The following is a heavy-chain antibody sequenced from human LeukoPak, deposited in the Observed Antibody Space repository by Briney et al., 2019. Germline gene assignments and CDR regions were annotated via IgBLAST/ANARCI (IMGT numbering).Heavy chain of an antibody. J-gene: IGHJ4*02. D-gene: IGHD6-19*01. V-gene: IGHV1-2*02. CDR2: INPNSGGT. CDR3: ARDHSSGWYGDY. Sequence: APVKVSCKASGYTFTGYYMHWVRQAPGQGLEWMGWINPNSGGTNYAQKFQGRVTMTRDTSISTAYMELSRLRSDDTAVYYCARDHSSGWYGDYWGQGTLVTVSS. CDR1: GYTFTGYY.